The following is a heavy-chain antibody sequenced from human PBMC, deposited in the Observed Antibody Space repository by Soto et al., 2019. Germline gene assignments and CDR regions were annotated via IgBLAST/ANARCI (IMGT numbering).Heavy chain of an antibody. J-gene: IGHJ6*02. Sequence: GSVKVCFKASGYPFTGYYMHLVRRAPGQGLEWMGWINPNSGGTNYAQKFQGRVTMTRDTSISTAYMELSRLRSDDTAVYYCARVLVKAEYYYYGMDVWGQRTTVTVSS. CDR1: GYPFTGYY. CDR2: INPNSGGT. D-gene: IGHD2-8*02. V-gene: IGHV1-2*02. CDR3: ARVLVKAEYYYYGMDV.